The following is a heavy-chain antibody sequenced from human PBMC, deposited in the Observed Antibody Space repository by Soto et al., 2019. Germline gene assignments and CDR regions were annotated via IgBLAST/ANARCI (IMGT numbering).Heavy chain of an antibody. CDR2: ISGDGGST. V-gene: IGHV3-43*02. CDR1: GFTFDDYA. J-gene: IGHJ3*02. Sequence: GGSLRLSCAASGFTFDDYAMHWVRQAPGKGLEWVSLISGDGGSTYYADSVKGRFTISRDNSKNSLYMQMNSLRTEDYDWYSCAKDTDVSVVYDAFDIWGQGTMVTVSS. CDR3: AKDTDVSVVYDAFDI.